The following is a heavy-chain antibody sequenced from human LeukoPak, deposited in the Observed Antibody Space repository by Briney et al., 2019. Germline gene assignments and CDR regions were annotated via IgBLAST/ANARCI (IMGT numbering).Heavy chain of an antibody. Sequence: SQTLSLTCAVYGGSFSGYYWSWIRQPPGKGLEWIGEINHSGSTNYNPSLTSRVTISVDTSKIQFTLKLSAVTAADTAVYYCARGASGGGWNDGWFDPWGQGTLVTVSS. CDR1: GGSFSGYY. CDR3: ARGASGGGWNDGWFDP. CDR2: INHSGST. V-gene: IGHV4-34*01. J-gene: IGHJ5*02. D-gene: IGHD1-1*01.